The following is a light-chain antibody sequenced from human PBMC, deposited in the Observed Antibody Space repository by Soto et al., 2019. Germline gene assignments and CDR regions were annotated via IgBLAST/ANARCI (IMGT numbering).Light chain of an antibody. CDR3: SSYTGSSTLV. J-gene: IGLJ3*02. CDR2: EVS. CDR1: SSDVGGYKY. Sequence: QSALTQPASVSGSPEQSITISCTGTSSDVGGYKYVSWYQQLPGRAPKLIISEVSNRPSGVSDRFTGSKSGNTASLTISGLQTEDEGDFYCSSYTGSSTLVFGGGTKVTVL. V-gene: IGLV2-14*01.